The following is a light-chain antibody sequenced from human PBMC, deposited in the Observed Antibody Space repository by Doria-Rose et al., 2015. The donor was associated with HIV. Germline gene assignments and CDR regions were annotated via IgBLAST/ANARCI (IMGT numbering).Light chain of an antibody. CDR2: DAS. CDR1: QRVESRY. Sequence: TQSPGTLSLSPGERDTLSCSASQRVESRYLAWYQQKPGQAARLLIYDASTRATGIPDRFSGSGSGTDFTLTISRLEPEDVAVYYCQQYGTSRGTFGQGTRPEIK. V-gene: IGKV3-20*01. J-gene: IGKJ5*01. CDR3: QQYGTSRGT.